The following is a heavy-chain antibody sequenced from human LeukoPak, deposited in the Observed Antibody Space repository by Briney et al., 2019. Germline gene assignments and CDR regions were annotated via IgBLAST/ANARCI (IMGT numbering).Heavy chain of an antibody. Sequence: NPSETLSLTCTVSGGSISSYCWSWIRQSPGKGLEWIGYIYYSGSTNYNPSLKSRVTISVDTSKNQFSLKLTSVTAADTAVYYCARDREYCSSTSCYEDYYYYYMDVWGKGTTVTVSS. V-gene: IGHV4-59*12. CDR1: GGSISSYC. J-gene: IGHJ6*03. D-gene: IGHD2-2*01. CDR3: ARDREYCSSTSCYEDYYYYYMDV. CDR2: IYYSGST.